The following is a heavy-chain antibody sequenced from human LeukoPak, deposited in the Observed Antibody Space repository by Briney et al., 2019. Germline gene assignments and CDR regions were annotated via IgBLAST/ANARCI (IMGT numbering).Heavy chain of an antibody. J-gene: IGHJ4*02. CDR2: IYYSGST. V-gene: IGHV4-59*01. D-gene: IGHD5-18*01. Sequence: PSETLSLTCTVSGGSLGTYYWSWIRQPPGRGLEWIGHIYYSGSTNYNTSLKSRVTISVDTSKNQFSLRLSSVTAADTAVYYCARDLRVYSYGYIDYWGQGTLVTVSS. CDR3: ARDLRVYSYGYIDY. CDR1: GGSLGTYY.